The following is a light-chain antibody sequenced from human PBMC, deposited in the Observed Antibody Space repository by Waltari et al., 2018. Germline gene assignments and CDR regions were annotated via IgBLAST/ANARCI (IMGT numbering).Light chain of an antibody. CDR3: QSSDTSGSYAV. J-gene: IGLJ3*02. Sequence: SHELTQPPSVSESPGQTARITCPGETLPRQYAFWYQQKAGQAPVLGIYKDKERPSGIPERYSGSSSGTTVTLTISGVQAEDEADYYCQSSDTSGSYAVFGGGTRLTVV. V-gene: IGLV3-25*03. CDR2: KDK. CDR1: TLPRQY.